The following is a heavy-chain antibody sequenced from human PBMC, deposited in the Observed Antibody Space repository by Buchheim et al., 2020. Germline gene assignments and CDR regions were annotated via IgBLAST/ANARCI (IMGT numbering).Heavy chain of an antibody. D-gene: IGHD6-13*01. CDR3: ASVSSSWYQPGY. V-gene: IGHV4-34*01. CDR2: INHSGST. Sequence: QVQLQESGPGLVKPSETLSLTCTVSGGSISGYYWSWIRQPPGKGLEWIGEINHSGSTNYNPSLKSRVTISVDTSKNQFSLKLSSVTAADTAVYYCASVSSSWYQPGYWGQGTL. J-gene: IGHJ4*02. CDR1: GGSISGYY.